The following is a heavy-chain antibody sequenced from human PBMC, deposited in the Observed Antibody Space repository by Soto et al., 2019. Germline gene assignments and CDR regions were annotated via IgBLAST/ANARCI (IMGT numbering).Heavy chain of an antibody. V-gene: IGHV3-48*03. D-gene: IGHD6-13*01. Sequence: EVQLVESGGGLVQPGGSLRLSCAASGFTFSTYEMNWVRQAPGKGLEWVSYISSSGSTIYYADSVKGRFTISRDNAKNSLYLQMNSLRAEDTAVYYCARDQAAGSFFPYYYCMDVWGQGTTVTVSS. CDR1: GFTFSTYE. CDR3: ARDQAAGSFFPYYYCMDV. CDR2: ISSSGSTI. J-gene: IGHJ6*02.